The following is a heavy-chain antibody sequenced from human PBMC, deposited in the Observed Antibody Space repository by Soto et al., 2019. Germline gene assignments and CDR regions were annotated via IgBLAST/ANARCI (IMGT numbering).Heavy chain of an antibody. CDR1: GYDVRSFW. D-gene: IGHD3-3*02. J-gene: IGHJ4*02. CDR3: TTLYYFAFYY. Sequence: GGSLRLSCAASGYDVRSFWMSWVRQAPGKGLEWVAHIKEDGSEKYYVDSVKGRFTISRGIAKSSLYLQMNSLRAEDTAIYYCTTLYYFAFYYWGQGALVTVSS. V-gene: IGHV3-7*01. CDR2: IKEDGSEK.